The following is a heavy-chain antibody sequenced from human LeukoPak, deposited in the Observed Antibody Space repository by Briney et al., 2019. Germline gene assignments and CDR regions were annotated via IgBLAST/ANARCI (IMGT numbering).Heavy chain of an antibody. CDR2: ISGSGGNT. J-gene: IGHJ4*02. CDR1: GFSFSSYV. Sequence: GGSLRLSGAASGFSFSSYVMSWVRQAPGKGLEWVSIISGSGGNTYYADSVKGRFTISRDDSKNTLFLQMNSLRGEDTAVYYCAKDLPPPSYGALDFWGQGTLVTVSS. V-gene: IGHV3-23*01. D-gene: IGHD4-17*01. CDR3: AKDLPPPSYGALDF.